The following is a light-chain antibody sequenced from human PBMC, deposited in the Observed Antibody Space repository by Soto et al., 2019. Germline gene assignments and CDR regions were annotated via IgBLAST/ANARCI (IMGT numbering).Light chain of an antibody. Sequence: DIQMTQSPSSLSASVGDRVTITCRPSQGIGTALAWYQQKPGKGPKLLIHAASTLQSGVPLRFSGSGSGTEFTLTISSLQPEDFATYYCLQLNSYPLTFGGGTKVDIK. V-gene: IGKV1-17*01. CDR3: LQLNSYPLT. CDR2: AAS. CDR1: QGIGTA. J-gene: IGKJ4*01.